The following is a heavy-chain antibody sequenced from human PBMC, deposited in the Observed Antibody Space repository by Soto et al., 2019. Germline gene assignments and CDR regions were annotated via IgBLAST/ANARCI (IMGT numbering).Heavy chain of an antibody. Sequence: QVQLVQSGAEVKKPGASVKVSCKASGYTFTSYGIIWVRQAPGQGLEWMGWISAYNGNTNYAQKLQGRVTMTTDTSTSTAYMELRSLRSDDTAVYYCARGPHYGDYGYATDYYFDYWGQGTLVTVSS. CDR2: ISAYNGNT. CDR3: ARGPHYGDYGYATDYYFDY. V-gene: IGHV1-18*01. CDR1: GYTFTSYG. D-gene: IGHD4-17*01. J-gene: IGHJ4*02.